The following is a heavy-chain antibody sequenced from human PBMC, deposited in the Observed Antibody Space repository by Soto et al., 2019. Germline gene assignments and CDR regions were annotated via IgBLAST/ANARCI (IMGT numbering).Heavy chain of an antibody. Sequence: SETLSLTCTVSGGSISSSSYYWGWIRQPPGKGLEWIGSIYYSGSTYYNPSLKSRVTISVDTSKNQFSLKLSSVTAADTAVYYCAREFEGVKRDARSSGSYSHYYYGMDVWGQGTTVTVSS. D-gene: IGHD3-10*01. CDR1: GGSISSSSYY. CDR3: AREFEGVKRDARSSGSYSHYYYGMDV. V-gene: IGHV4-39*07. CDR2: IYYSGST. J-gene: IGHJ6*02.